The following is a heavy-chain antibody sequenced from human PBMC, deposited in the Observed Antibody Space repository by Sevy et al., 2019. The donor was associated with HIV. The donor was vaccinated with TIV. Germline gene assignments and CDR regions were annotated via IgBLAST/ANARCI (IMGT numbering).Heavy chain of an antibody. Sequence: SETLSLTCNVSGDSISGYYWSWIRQPPGKGLEWIGYIYYTRSTNYNPSLKSRVTISKDTSKNQVSLKLSSVIVADTAVYYCARGRPDYYYGMDVWGQGTTVTDSS. CDR1: GDSISGYY. J-gene: IGHJ6*02. CDR2: IYYTRST. CDR3: ARGRPDYYYGMDV. V-gene: IGHV4-59*01.